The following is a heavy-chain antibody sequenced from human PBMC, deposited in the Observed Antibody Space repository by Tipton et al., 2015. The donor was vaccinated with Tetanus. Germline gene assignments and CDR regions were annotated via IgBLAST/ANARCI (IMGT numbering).Heavy chain of an antibody. CDR2: INYSGTT. D-gene: IGHD3-22*01. CDR3: TGDDYYDTSLRDYYGMDV. CDR1: GGSFSGYY. J-gene: IGHJ6*02. Sequence: GLVKPSETLSLTCAVYGGSFSGYYWNWIRQPPGKGLEWIGEINYSGTTNYNPSLKSRVSMSVDTSKNQFSLKVTSVSAADTAVYFCTGDDYYDTSLRDYYGMDVWGPGTTVTVSS. V-gene: IGHV4-34*09.